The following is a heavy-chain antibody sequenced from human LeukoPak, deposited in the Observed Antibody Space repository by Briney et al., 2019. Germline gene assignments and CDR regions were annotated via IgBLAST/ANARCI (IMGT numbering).Heavy chain of an antibody. CDR2: ISSSSSTI. CDR1: GFTFSSYS. J-gene: IGHJ4*02. D-gene: IGHD1-26*01. V-gene: IGHV3-48*01. Sequence: GSLRLSCAASGFTFSSYSMNWVRQAPGKGLEWVSYISSSSSTIYYADSVKGRFTISRDNAKNSPYLQMNSLRAEDTAVYYCARAWVGGNFDYWGQGTLVTVSS. CDR3: ARAWVGGNFDY.